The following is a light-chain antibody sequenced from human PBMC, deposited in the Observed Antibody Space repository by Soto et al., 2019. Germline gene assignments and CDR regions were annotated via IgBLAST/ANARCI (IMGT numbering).Light chain of an antibody. V-gene: IGKV2-30*01. CDR2: KVF. Sequence: DVLMTQAPLSLPVTLGQAASISCTSSQSLLYADGNTYLNWLQQRPGQSPRRLIYKVFNRDSGVPDRFSGSASGSELTLTISRVEAEDIGVYYCMQTAQWPYTFGRGTKVDI. CDR1: QSLLYADGNTY. J-gene: IGKJ2*01. CDR3: MQTAQWPYT.